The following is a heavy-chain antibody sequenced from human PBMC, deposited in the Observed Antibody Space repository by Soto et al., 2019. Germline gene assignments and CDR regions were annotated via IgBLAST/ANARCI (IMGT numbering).Heavy chain of an antibody. CDR2: INAGNGNT. J-gene: IGHJ2*01. CDR3: ARTCSGLYWYFDL. CDR1: GYTFTSYA. Sequence: QVQLVQSGAEVKKPGASVKVSCKASGYTFTSYAMHWVRQAPGQRLEWMGWINAGNGNTKYSQKFQGRVTITRYTSASTAYTELSSLRSEDTAVYYCARTCSGLYWYFDLWGRGTLVIVSS. V-gene: IGHV1-3*01. D-gene: IGHD6-19*01.